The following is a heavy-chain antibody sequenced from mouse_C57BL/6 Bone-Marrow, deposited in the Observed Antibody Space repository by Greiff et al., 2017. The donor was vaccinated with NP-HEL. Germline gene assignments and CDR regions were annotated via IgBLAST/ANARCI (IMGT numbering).Heavy chain of an antibody. CDR1: GYTFTSYW. CDR3: AISGYGNHYYYAMDY. CDR2: IHPNSGST. Sequence: QVQLQQPGAELVKPGASVKLSCKASGYTFTSYWMHWVKQRPGQGLEWIGMIHPNSGSTNYNEKFKSKATLTVDKSSSTAYMQLSSLTSEDSAVYYGAISGYGNHYYYAMDYWGQGTSVTVSS. J-gene: IGHJ4*01. V-gene: IGHV1-64*01. D-gene: IGHD2-1*01.